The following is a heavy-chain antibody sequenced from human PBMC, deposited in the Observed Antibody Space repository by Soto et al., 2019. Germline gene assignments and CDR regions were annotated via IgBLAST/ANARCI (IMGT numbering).Heavy chain of an antibody. Sequence: GGSLRLSXAASGFTFSSYAMHWVRQAPGKGLEWVAVISYDGSNKYYADSVKGRFTISRDTSKNTLYLQMSSLRAEDTAVYYCARDSSLSQYYFDYWGQGTLVTVSS. D-gene: IGHD2-2*01. CDR3: ARDSSLSQYYFDY. J-gene: IGHJ4*02. CDR2: ISYDGSNK. CDR1: GFTFSSYA. V-gene: IGHV3-30-3*01.